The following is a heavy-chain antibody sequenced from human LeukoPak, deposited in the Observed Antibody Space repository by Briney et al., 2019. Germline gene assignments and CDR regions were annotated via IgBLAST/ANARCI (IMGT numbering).Heavy chain of an antibody. CDR3: ARLVYDSRGYYFDY. CDR1: GDSISTYY. J-gene: IGHJ4*02. Sequence: SETLSLTCTVSGDSISTYYWSWIRQPPGKGLEWIGYIRYSGSANYNPSLRSRVTISIDTSKNQFSLKRSSVTAADTAVYHCARLVYDSRGYYFDYWGQGTLVTVSS. CDR2: IRYSGSA. V-gene: IGHV4-59*08. D-gene: IGHD3-22*01.